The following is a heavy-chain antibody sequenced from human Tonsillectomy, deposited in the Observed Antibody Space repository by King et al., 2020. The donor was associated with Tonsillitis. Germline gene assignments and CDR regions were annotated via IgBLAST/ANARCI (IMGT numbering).Heavy chain of an antibody. J-gene: IGHJ4*02. D-gene: IGHD3-10*01. CDR1: GFTFNSYA. V-gene: IGHV3-23*04. CDR3: WKYYYGSGSYYNEPFDY. CDR2: ISGGGGST. Sequence: DVQLVESGGGLVQPGGSLRLSCAASGFTFNSYAMSWVRQAPGKGLEWVSAISGGGGSTYYADSVKGRFTISRDNSKNTLYLQMNSLRAEDTAVYYCWKYYYGSGSYYNEPFDYWGQGTLVTVSS.